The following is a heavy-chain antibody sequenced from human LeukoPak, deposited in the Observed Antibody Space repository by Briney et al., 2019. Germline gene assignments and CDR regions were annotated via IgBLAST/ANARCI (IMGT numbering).Heavy chain of an antibody. J-gene: IGHJ4*02. CDR1: GGSFSGYY. V-gene: IGHV4-34*01. CDR2: INRSGST. CDR3: AREDTVTRVLDY. D-gene: IGHD4-17*01. Sequence: SETLSLTCAVYGGSFSGYYWSWIRQPPGKGLEWIGEINRSGSTNYNPSLKSRVTISVDTSKNQFSLKLSSVTAADTAVYYCAREDTVTRVLDYWGQGTLVTVSS.